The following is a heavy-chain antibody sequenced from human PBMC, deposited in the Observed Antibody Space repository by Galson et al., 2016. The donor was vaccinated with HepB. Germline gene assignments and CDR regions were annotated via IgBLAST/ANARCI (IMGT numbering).Heavy chain of an antibody. V-gene: IGHV3-7*05. D-gene: IGHD6-19*01. CDR2: IKQDGSEK. CDR1: GFTFSSHW. J-gene: IGHJ4*02. CDR3: ARGVAVAGHYVDY. Sequence: SLRLSCAASGFTFSSHWMSWVRQAPGKGLEWVANIKQDGSEKYYVDSVKGRFTISRDNAKNSLYLQMNSLRAEDTAVHSCARGVAVAGHYVDYWGQGTRVTGSS.